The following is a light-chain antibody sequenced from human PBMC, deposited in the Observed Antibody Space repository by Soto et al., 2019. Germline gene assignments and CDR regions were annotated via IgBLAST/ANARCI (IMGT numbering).Light chain of an antibody. V-gene: IGKV1-9*01. CDR3: QQLNSYPS. CDR2: AAS. J-gene: IGKJ4*01. Sequence: DIQLTQSPSFLSASVGDRVTITCRASQGISSYLAWYQRKPGKAPKLLIYAASTLRSGVPSRFSGSGSGTEFTLTISSLQPEDFATYYCQQLNSYPSFGGGTKVEIK. CDR1: QGISSY.